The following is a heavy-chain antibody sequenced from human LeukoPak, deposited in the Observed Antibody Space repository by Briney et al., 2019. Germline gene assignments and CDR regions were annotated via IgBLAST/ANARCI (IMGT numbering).Heavy chain of an antibody. CDR1: GFTFSNAW. J-gene: IGHJ6*03. CDR2: ISGSGGST. Sequence: GGSLRLSCAASGFTFSNAWMSWVRQAPGKGLEWVSAISGSGGSTYYADSVKGRFTISRDNSKNTLYLQMNSLRAEDTAVYYCAKGSVAGTHYYYYMDVWGKGTTVTVSS. V-gene: IGHV3-23*01. CDR3: AKGSVAGTHYYYYMDV. D-gene: IGHD6-19*01.